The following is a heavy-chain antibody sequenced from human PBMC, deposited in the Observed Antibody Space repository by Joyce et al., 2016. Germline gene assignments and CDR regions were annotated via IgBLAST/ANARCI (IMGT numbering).Heavy chain of an antibody. CDR2: MSYDGSHQ. CDR1: EFAFSSHA. CDR3: TRSSRTGYTAGWPDFDY. D-gene: IGHD2-2*02. V-gene: IGHV3-30*03. J-gene: IGHJ4*01. Sequence: QVPLLESGGGVAQPGRSLRLSCAASEFAFSSHAMHWVRQATGKGLEWVAVMSYDGSHQYYADSVRGRFTISRDNSQNTLYLQMNSLRVEDTAVYYCTRSSRTGYTAGWPDFDYWGQGTLVTVSS.